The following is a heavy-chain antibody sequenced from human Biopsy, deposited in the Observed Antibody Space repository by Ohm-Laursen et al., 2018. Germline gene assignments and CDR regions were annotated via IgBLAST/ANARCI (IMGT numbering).Heavy chain of an antibody. D-gene: IGHD3-22*01. CDR2: ISYSGTT. J-gene: IGHJ2*01. CDR3: ARGVPHYDGSGFPLAGYWYFDL. V-gene: IGHV4-31*01. CDR1: GDSIGGGEYY. Sequence: SQTLSLTCPVSGDSIGGGEYYWNWIRQHPGKGLEWIGLISYSGTTFYNPSLESLLTISIDTSKNHFSLNLRSVTAADTAVYYCARGVPHYDGSGFPLAGYWYFDLWGRGTLVTVSS.